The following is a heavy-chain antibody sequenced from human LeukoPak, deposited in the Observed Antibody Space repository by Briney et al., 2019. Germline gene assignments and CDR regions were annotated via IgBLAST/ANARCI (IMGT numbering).Heavy chain of an antibody. CDR2: IYFSGST. CDR1: GGSISSYL. V-gene: IGHV4-59*01. CDR3: ARNHGSSVYYYYGMDV. D-gene: IGHD6-6*01. Sequence: SETLSLTCTVSGGSISSYLWSWIRQPQGKGLEWIGYIYFSGSTNYNPSLKSRVTISVDTSKNQFSLKLSSVTAADTAVYYCARNHGSSVYYYYGMDVWGQGTTVTVSS. J-gene: IGHJ6*02.